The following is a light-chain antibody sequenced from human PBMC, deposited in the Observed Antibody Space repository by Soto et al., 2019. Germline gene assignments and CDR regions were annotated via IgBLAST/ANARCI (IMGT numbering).Light chain of an antibody. Sequence: EAVMTQSPATLSVSPGERPTLSCRASQSVSSNLAWYQQKPGQAPRLLIYAASTRATGIPARFSGSGSGTDFTLTISSLQSEDFAVYYCQQYNTWPLTFGPGTKVDIK. CDR2: AAS. J-gene: IGKJ3*01. V-gene: IGKV3-15*01. CDR1: QSVSSN. CDR3: QQYNTWPLT.